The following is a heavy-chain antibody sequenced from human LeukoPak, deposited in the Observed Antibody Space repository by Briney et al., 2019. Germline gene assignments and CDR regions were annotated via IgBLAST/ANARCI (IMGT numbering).Heavy chain of an antibody. CDR1: GFSLRTSGLG. V-gene: IGHV2-5*02. D-gene: IGHD3-16*02. CDR2: IYWDDDK. J-gene: IGHJ4*02. CDR3: AHLEGYDYVWGSYRSTPYFDY. Sequence: AGPTLAKPAQTLTLTCTFSGFSLRTSGLGVGWIRQPPGKALEWLAPIYWDDDKSYSPSLKSRLTIAKDTSKNQVVLTMTNMDPVDTDTYYCAHLEGYDYVWGSYRSTPYFDYWGQGTLVTVSS.